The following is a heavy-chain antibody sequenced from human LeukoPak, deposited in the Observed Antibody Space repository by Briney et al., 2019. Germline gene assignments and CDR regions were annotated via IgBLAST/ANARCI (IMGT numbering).Heavy chain of an antibody. D-gene: IGHD3-22*01. J-gene: IGHJ4*02. Sequence: SETLSLTCTVSGGSISGYYWSWIRQPPGKGLECIGYIYYSGSTNYNPSLKSRVTISVDTSKNQFSLKLSSMTAADTAVYYCVISSSFYTYDYWGQGTLVTVSS. CDR1: GGSISGYY. CDR3: VISSSFYTYDY. V-gene: IGHV4-59*12. CDR2: IYYSGST.